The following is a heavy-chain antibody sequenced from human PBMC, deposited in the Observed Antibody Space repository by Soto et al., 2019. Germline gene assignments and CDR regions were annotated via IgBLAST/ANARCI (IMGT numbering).Heavy chain of an antibody. CDR2: ISYDGSNK. J-gene: IGHJ4*02. CDR3: AKDVGYYGSGSYYLIDY. CDR1: GFTFSSYG. V-gene: IGHV3-30*18. D-gene: IGHD3-10*01. Sequence: PGGSLRLSCAASGFTFSSYGMHWVSQAPGKGLEWVAVISYDGSNKYYADSVKGRFTISRDNSKNTLYLQMNSLRAEDTAVYYCAKDVGYYGSGSYYLIDYWGQGTLVTVSS.